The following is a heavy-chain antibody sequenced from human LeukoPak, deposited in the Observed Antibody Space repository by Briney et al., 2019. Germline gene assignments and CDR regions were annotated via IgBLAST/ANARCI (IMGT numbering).Heavy chain of an antibody. Sequence: GSLRLSCAASGFSISPYSMNWVRQAPGKGLEWVSYISSSSHTIFYADSVKGRFTISRDNAKNSLYLQMNGLRDEDTAMYYCAKDRAGGSDHWGQGPLVPVSS. J-gene: IGHJ4*02. CDR1: GFSISPYS. CDR2: ISSSSHTI. D-gene: IGHD3-10*01. CDR3: AKDRAGGSDH. V-gene: IGHV3-48*02.